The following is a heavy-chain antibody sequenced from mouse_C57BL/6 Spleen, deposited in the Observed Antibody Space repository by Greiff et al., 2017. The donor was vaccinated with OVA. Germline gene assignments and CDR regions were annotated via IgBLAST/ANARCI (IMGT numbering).Heavy chain of an antibody. Sequence: QVHVKQSGAELVRPGASVTLSCKASGYTFTDYEMHWVKQTPVHGLEWIGAIDPETGGTAYNQKFKGKAILTADKSSSTAYMELRSLTSEDSAVYYCTRSIGKRYFDVWGTGTTVTVSS. D-gene: IGHD4-1*01. CDR3: TRSIGKRYFDV. CDR2: IDPETGGT. CDR1: GYTFTDYE. J-gene: IGHJ1*03. V-gene: IGHV1-15*01.